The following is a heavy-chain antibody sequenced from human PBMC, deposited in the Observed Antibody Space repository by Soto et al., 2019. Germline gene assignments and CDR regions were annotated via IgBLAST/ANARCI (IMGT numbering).Heavy chain of an antibody. CDR1: GFTFSSYV. J-gene: IGHJ4*02. CDR2: IGGSGSSP. Sequence: GESLKISCVASGFTFSSYVMSWVRQAPGKGLEWVSGIGGSGSSPNYADSVKGRFTISRDNSKNTLYLQMNSLRAEDTAVYYCAKDHSGSYRYFDYWGQGALVTVSS. V-gene: IGHV3-23*01. CDR3: AKDHSGSYRYFDY. D-gene: IGHD1-26*01.